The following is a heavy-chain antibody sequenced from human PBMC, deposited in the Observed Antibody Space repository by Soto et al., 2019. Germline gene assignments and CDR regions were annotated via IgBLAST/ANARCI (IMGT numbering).Heavy chain of an antibody. CDR2: IYYSGST. Sequence: SETLSLTCAVYGGSFSGYYWSWIRQPPGKGLEWIGYIYYSGSTNYNPSLKSRVIISIDTSKKQFSLKLSSVTVADTAVYYCARVVPNTQFLYYYAMDVWGQGTTVSVSS. CDR1: GGSFSGYY. J-gene: IGHJ6*02. D-gene: IGHD6-13*01. V-gene: IGHV4-59*12. CDR3: ARVVPNTQFLYYYAMDV.